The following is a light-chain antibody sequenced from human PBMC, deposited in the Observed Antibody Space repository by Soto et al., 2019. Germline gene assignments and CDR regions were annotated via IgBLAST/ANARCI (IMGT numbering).Light chain of an antibody. CDR1: SSDVGGYNY. CDR3: CSYAGSYPYL. CDR2: DVS. J-gene: IGLJ1*01. Sequence: SLLTQPRSVSGSPGQSVTISCTGTSSDVGGYNYVSWYQQHPGKAPKLMIYDVSKRPSGVPDRFSGSKSGNTASLTISGLQAEDEADYYCCSYAGSYPYLLGTGTKVTVL. V-gene: IGLV2-11*01.